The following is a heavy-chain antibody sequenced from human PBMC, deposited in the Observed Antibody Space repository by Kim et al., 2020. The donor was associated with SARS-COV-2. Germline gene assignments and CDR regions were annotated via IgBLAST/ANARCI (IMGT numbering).Heavy chain of an antibody. V-gene: IGHV4-39*01. J-gene: IGHJ4*02. CDR2: IYYSGST. D-gene: IGHD1-1*01. CDR1: VGSISSGYY. Sequence: SETLSLTCSVFVGSISSGYYGGWIRQPPGKGLEWIGSIYYSGSTYYSPSLKSRVTISIDTSKNQFSLKLSSMTAADTAVYYCARHGASTGPDYWGQGTLVTVSS. CDR3: ARHGASTGPDY.